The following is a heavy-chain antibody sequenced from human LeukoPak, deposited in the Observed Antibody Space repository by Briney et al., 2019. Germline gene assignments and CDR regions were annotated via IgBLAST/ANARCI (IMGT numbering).Heavy chain of an antibody. CDR2: ISSSSSTI. Sequence: GGSLRLSCAASGYTFSSYVMHWVRQAPGKGLEWVSYISSSSSTIYYADSVKGRFTISRDNAKNSLYLQMNSLRAEDTAVYYCARDQGSSWYDYWGQGTLVTVSS. CDR1: GYTFSSYV. D-gene: IGHD6-13*01. V-gene: IGHV3-48*01. CDR3: ARDQGSSWYDY. J-gene: IGHJ4*02.